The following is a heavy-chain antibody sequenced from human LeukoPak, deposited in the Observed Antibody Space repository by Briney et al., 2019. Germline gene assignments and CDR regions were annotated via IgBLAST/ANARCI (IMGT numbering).Heavy chain of an antibody. V-gene: IGHV3-74*01. J-gene: IGHJ4*02. CDR1: GFTFSSYW. D-gene: IGHD4-17*01. CDR2: INSDGSST. CDR3: ARGPYDYGDYVSDC. Sequence: GGSLRLSCAASGFTFSSYWMHWVRQAPGKGLVWVSRINSDGSSTSYADSVKGRFTISRDNAKNTLYLQMNSLRAEDTAVYYCARGPYDYGDYVSDCWGQGTLVTVSS.